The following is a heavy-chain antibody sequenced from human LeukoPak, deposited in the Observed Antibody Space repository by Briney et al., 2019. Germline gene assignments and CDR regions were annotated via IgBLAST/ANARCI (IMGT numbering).Heavy chain of an antibody. V-gene: IGHV1-3*01. CDR3: ARDQAPNYSGSLA. CDR1: GYTFSDYA. CDR2: IDAGNGDT. J-gene: IGHJ5*02. D-gene: IGHD1-26*01. Sequence: ASVKVSCKASGYTFSDYAVHWVRQAPGQRFEWMGWIDAGNGDTRYSQKFQGRVTITRDTSASTAYIELRSLRSEDTAMYYCARDQAPNYSGSLAWGQGTLVTVSS.